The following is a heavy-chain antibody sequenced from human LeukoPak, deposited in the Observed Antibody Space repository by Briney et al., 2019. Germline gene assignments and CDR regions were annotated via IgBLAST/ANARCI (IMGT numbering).Heavy chain of an antibody. D-gene: IGHD1-7*01. CDR3: ATSRTFDY. CDR1: GFTFNSYR. Sequence: GGSLRLSCAASGFTFNSYRMNWVRQAPGKGLEWVANIKQDGSEKYYVDSVKGRFTISRDNAENSLYLQMNSLRAEDTAVYYCATSRTFDYWGQGTLVTVSS. V-gene: IGHV3-7*01. CDR2: IKQDGSEK. J-gene: IGHJ4*02.